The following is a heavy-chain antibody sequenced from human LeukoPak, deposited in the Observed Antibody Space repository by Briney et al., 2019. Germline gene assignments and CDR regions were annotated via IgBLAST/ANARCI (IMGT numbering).Heavy chain of an antibody. Sequence: SVKVSCKASGGTLSSYAISWVRQAPGQGLEWMGVIIPIFGTANYAQKFHGRVTTTTDESTSTAYMGLSGLRSEEPAVRYCARVIDFWSGYSVDYWGQGTLVSVSS. D-gene: IGHD3-3*01. CDR3: ARVIDFWSGYSVDY. CDR1: GGTLSSYA. J-gene: IGHJ4*02. CDR2: IIPIFGTA. V-gene: IGHV1-69*05.